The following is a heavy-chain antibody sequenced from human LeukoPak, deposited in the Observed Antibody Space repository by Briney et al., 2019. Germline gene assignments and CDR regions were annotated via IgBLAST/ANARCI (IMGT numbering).Heavy chain of an antibody. CDR2: VFYTGST. CDR1: GGSISGNY. J-gene: IGHJ4*02. Sequence: PSETLSLTCTVSGGSISGNYWTWIRQPPGKGLDYIGHVFYTGSTNYSPSLKSRVTISMDTSKSHFSLKLTSVTAADTAVYYCARAVAVAGTFKFDFWGQGTLVTVSS. V-gene: IGHV4-59*01. CDR3: ARAVAVAGTFKFDF. D-gene: IGHD6-19*01.